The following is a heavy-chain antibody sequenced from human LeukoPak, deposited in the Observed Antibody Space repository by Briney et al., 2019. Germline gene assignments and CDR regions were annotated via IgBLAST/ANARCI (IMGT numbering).Heavy chain of an antibody. CDR3: AIHGLGRSNRNYYFGMDV. CDR2: TYYSGST. D-gene: IGHD1-14*01. V-gene: IGHV4-59*08. J-gene: IGHJ6*02. Sequence: PSETLSLTCTVSGGSISSYYWSWIRQPPGKGLEWIGYTYYSGSTDYNPSLKSRVTISVDTSKNQFSLTLNSVTAADTAVYLWAIHGLGRSNRNYYFGMDVWGQGTTVTVSS. CDR1: GGSISSYY.